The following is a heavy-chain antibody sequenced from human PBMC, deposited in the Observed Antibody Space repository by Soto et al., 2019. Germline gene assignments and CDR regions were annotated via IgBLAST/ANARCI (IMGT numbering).Heavy chain of an antibody. CDR3: ARDSYYYDSSGYGDY. D-gene: IGHD3-22*01. V-gene: IGHV1-18*01. Sequence: GASVKVSCKASGYTFTNYGISWVRQAPGQGLEWMGWISAYNGNTNYAQKLQGRVTMTTDTSTSTAYMELRSLRSDDTAVYYCARDSYYYDSSGYGDYWGQGTLVTVSS. J-gene: IGHJ4*02. CDR2: ISAYNGNT. CDR1: GYTFTNYG.